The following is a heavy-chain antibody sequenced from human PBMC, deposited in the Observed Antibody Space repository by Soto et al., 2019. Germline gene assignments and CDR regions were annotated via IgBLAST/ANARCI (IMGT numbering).Heavy chain of an antibody. J-gene: IGHJ4*02. V-gene: IGHV4-4*02. Sequence: QVQLQESGPGLVKPSGTLSLTCAVFGGSISNSNWWTWVGQPPGKGLDWIGESFHSGSTNYNSSLMGGVTISVDKANNQFSLNLSSVTAADTAVYYCAHRPIVGAAIWGQGTLVIVSS. D-gene: IGHD1-26*01. CDR1: GGSISNSNW. CDR3: AHRPIVGAAI. CDR2: SFHSGST.